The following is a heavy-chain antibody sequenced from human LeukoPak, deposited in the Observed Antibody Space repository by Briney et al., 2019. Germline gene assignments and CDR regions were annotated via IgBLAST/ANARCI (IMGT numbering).Heavy chain of an antibody. V-gene: IGHV3-33*01. CDR1: GFTFSSYG. D-gene: IGHD3-3*01. CDR2: IWYDGSNK. J-gene: IGHJ4*02. Sequence: PGGSLRLSCAASGFTFSSYGMHWVRQAPGKGLEWVAVIWYDGSNKYYADSVKGRFTISRDNSKNTLYLQMNSLRAEDTAVYYCARGYDFWSGYYTGGFDYWGQGTLVTVSS. CDR3: ARGYDFWSGYYTGGFDY.